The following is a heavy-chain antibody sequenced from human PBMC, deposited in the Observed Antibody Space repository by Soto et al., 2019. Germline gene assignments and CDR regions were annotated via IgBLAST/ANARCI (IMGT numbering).Heavy chain of an antibody. CDR1: GGSLSDYN. CDR2: INHSGGT. CDR3: ARHKYHSSGPSAY. Sequence: PSETLSLTCAVYGGSLSDYNWSWIRQSPWKGLEWIGEINHSGGTNYNPSLASRATLSVDTSKNQVSLKLSSVTAADTAVYYCARHKYHSSGPSAYWGQGTLVTVSS. D-gene: IGHD3-22*01. V-gene: IGHV4-34*01. J-gene: IGHJ4*02.